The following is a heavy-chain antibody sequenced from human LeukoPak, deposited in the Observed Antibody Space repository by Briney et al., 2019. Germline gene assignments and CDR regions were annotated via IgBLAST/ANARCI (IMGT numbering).Heavy chain of an antibody. J-gene: IGHJ4*02. V-gene: IGHV1-46*01. Sequence: GASVKVSCKASGYTFTSYYMHWVRQAPGQGLEWMGIINPSGSSTSYAQKFQGRVTMTRDTSTSTVYMELSSLRSEDTAVYYCARDRGFDWLLYYWGQGTLVTVSS. CDR3: ARDRGFDWLLYY. D-gene: IGHD3-9*01. CDR2: INPSGSST. CDR1: GYTFTSYY.